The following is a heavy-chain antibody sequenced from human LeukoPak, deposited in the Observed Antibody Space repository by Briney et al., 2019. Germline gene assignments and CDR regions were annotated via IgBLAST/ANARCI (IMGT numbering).Heavy chain of an antibody. J-gene: IGHJ4*02. D-gene: IGHD3-10*01. CDR3: ARDWYYGSGSYHFDY. CDR2: IISSSSYI. V-gene: IGHV3-21*01. Sequence: SGGSLRLSCAASGFTLSSYRANWVRRAPGKGLGWVSSIISSSSYIYYADSVKGRFTISRDNAKNSLYLQMNSLRAEDTAVYYCARDWYYGSGSYHFDYWGQGTLVTVSS. CDR1: GFTLSSYR.